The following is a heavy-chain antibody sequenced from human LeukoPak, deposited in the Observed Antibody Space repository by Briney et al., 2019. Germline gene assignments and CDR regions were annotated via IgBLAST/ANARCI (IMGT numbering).Heavy chain of an antibody. D-gene: IGHD6-19*01. CDR3: AKDRPRIAVTGSVFDY. CDR1: GFIFSDYG. V-gene: IGHV3-30*02. CDR2: TRFDESYS. Sequence: GGSLRLSCVASGFIFSDYGMHWVRQAPGKGLEWVAFTRFDESYSYYVQSVRGRFSTSRDNAQNTLYLHMNNLRSEDAAVYYCAKDRPRIAVTGSVFDYWGQGTLVTVSS. J-gene: IGHJ4*02.